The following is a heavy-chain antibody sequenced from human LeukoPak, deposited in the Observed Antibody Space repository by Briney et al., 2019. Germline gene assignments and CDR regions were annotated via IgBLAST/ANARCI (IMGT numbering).Heavy chain of an antibody. CDR3: AKGLRSPGGPFDI. D-gene: IGHD3-16*01. J-gene: IGHJ3*02. CDR1: GFTFSSYG. V-gene: IGHV3-30*02. CDR2: IRYDGSNK. Sequence: GGSLRLPCAASGFTFSSYGMHWVRQAPGKGLEWVAFIRYDGSNKYYADSVKGRFTISRDNSKNTLYLQMNSLRAEDTAVYYCAKGLRSPGGPFDIWGQGTMVTVSS.